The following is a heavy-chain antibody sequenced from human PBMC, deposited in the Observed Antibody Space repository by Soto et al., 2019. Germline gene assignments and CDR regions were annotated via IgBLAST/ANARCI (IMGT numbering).Heavy chain of an antibody. D-gene: IGHD3-22*01. J-gene: IGHJ4*02. CDR3: ARVATPYYDSSGYPIDY. V-gene: IGHV3-33*01. Sequence: GGSLRLSCAASGFTFSSYGMHWVRQAPGKGLEWVAVIWYDGSNKYYADSVKGRFTISRDNSKNTLYLQMNSLRAEDTAVYYCARVATPYYDSSGYPIDYWGQGTLVTVSS. CDR2: IWYDGSNK. CDR1: GFTFSSYG.